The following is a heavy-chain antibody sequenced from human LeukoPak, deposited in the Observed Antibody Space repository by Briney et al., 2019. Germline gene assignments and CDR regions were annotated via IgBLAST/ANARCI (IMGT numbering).Heavy chain of an antibody. CDR2: INTNTGNP. J-gene: IGHJ5*02. V-gene: IGHV7-4-1*02. CDR1: GYTFTSYA. D-gene: IGHD3-10*01. Sequence: ASVKVSCKASGYTFTSYAMNWVRQAPGQGLEWMGWINTNTGNPTYAQGFTGRFVFSLDTSVSTAYLQISSLKAEDTAVYYCARGLHDVSNYYGSGSYYNPRFWFDPWGQGTLVTVSS. CDR3: ARGLHDVSNYYGSGSYYNPRFWFDP.